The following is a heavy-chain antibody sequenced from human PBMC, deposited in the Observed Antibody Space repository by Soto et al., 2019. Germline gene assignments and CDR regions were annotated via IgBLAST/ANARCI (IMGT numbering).Heavy chain of an antibody. J-gene: IGHJ6*02. V-gene: IGHV3-48*02. Sequence: GGSLRPSCEGSGFTFGAYAMNWVRQPPGKALEWVSYISSRSDTLYYADSVKARFTISRDNAKNSVYLQVNNLRDEDTAVYYCARDWDIVILSVPIPNYNYGMDVWGQGTTVTVSS. D-gene: IGHD2-15*01. CDR3: ARDWDIVILSVPIPNYNYGMDV. CDR2: ISSRSDTL. CDR1: GFTFGAYA.